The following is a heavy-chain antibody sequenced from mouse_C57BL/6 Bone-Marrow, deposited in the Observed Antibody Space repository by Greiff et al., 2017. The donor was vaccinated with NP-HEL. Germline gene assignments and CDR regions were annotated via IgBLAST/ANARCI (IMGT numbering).Heavy chain of an antibody. J-gene: IGHJ3*01. CDR2: INYDGSST. V-gene: IGHV5-16*01. CDR1: GFTFRDYY. CDR3: ARGHDGYYAWFAY. Sequence: EVKLVESEGGLVQPGSSMKLSCTASGFTFRDYYMAWVRQVPEKGLEWVANINYDGSSTYYLDSLKSRFIISRDNAKNILYLQMSSLKSEDTATYYCARGHDGYYAWFAYWGQGTLVTVSA. D-gene: IGHD2-3*01.